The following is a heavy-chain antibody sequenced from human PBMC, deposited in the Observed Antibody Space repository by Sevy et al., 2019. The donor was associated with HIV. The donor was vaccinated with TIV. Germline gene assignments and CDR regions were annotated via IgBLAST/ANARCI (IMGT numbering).Heavy chain of an antibody. CDR2: ISSSSTTI. CDR3: AREKSCGGACYHFDN. Sequence: GGSLRLSCAASRLTFSSSSVNWVRQAPGKGLEWVSYISSSSTTIYYADSVKGRFTISRDNAKNSLYLQMNSLRAEDTAFYYCAREKSCGGACYHFDNWGQGTLVTVSS. D-gene: IGHD2-21*02. CDR1: RLTFSSSS. J-gene: IGHJ4*02. V-gene: IGHV3-48*01.